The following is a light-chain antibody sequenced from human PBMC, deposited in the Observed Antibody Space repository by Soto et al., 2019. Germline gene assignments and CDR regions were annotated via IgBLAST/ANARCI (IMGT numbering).Light chain of an antibody. J-gene: IGKJ2*01. Sequence: DIQMTQSPSTLSASVGDRVTITCRASQSIGSWLAWYQQKPGKAPKLLIYKASSLESGVPSRFSGSGSGTEFTLTISSLQPDDFATYYCQQYNTYWYTFGQGTELEIK. V-gene: IGKV1-5*03. CDR2: KAS. CDR1: QSIGSW. CDR3: QQYNTYWYT.